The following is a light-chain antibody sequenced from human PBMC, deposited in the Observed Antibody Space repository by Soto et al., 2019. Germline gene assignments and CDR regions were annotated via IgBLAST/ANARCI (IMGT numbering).Light chain of an antibody. Sequence: EIVLTQSPGTLSLSPGERATLSCRASQSVSSSYVAWYQQKPGPARRLLIYGASSRATCIPDRFSGSGSGTDFTLTISRLEPEDFAAYYCQQYGSSPLTFGGGTKVEIK. CDR1: QSVSSSY. CDR3: QQYGSSPLT. V-gene: IGKV3-20*01. CDR2: GAS. J-gene: IGKJ4*01.